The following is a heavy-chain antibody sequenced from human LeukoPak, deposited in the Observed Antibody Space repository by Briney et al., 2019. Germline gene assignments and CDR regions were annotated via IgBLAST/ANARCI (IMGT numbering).Heavy chain of an antibody. Sequence: PSETLSLTCTVSGGSISSYYWSWIRQPPGKGLEWIGYIYYSGSTNYNPSLKSRVTISVDTSKNQFSLKLSSVTAADTAVYYCARRDSSGYYSFYFDYWGQGTLVTVSS. CDR1: GGSISSYY. J-gene: IGHJ4*02. CDR2: IYYSGST. D-gene: IGHD3-22*01. CDR3: ARRDSSGYYSFYFDY. V-gene: IGHV4-59*08.